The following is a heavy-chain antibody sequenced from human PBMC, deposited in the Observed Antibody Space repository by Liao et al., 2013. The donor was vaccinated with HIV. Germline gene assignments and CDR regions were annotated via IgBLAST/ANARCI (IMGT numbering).Heavy chain of an antibody. Sequence: QVQLQQWGAGLLKPSETLSLTCAVYGGSFSGYYWSWIRQAPGKGLEWIAEINHSGSTNYNPSLRSRVTISVDRSKNQFSLKLASVTAADTAVYYCARVVSPEGATTVLDSWGRGTPVTVSS. CDR1: GGSFSGYY. CDR2: INHSGST. J-gene: IGHJ4*02. V-gene: IGHV4-34*01. D-gene: IGHD1-26*01. CDR3: ARVVSPEGATTVLDS.